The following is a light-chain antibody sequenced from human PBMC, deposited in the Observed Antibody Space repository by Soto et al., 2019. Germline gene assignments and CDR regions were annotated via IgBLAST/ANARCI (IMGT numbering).Light chain of an antibody. CDR3: QQYGSSPLT. CDR2: GAS. Sequence: EMELTQSPGTLSLSPGERATLSCRASQSVSSSYLAWYQQKPGQAPRLLIYGASSRATGIPDRFSGSGSGTDFTLTISRLEPEDVAVYYCQQYGSSPLTFGGGTKVEIK. CDR1: QSVSSSY. V-gene: IGKV3-20*01. J-gene: IGKJ4*01.